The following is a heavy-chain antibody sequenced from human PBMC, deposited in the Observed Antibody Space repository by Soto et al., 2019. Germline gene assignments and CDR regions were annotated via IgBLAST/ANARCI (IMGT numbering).Heavy chain of an antibody. CDR1: GGSVSSSYYY. Sequence: SETLSLTCTVSGGSVSSSYYYWGWIRQPPGKGLEWIGSIYYSGSAYYNPSLKSRVTISVDTSKNQFSLKLSSVTAADTAVYYCARQGVAAAGRTFDPWGQGTLVTVSS. J-gene: IGHJ5*02. CDR3: ARQGVAAAGRTFDP. D-gene: IGHD6-13*01. CDR2: IYYSGSA. V-gene: IGHV4-39*01.